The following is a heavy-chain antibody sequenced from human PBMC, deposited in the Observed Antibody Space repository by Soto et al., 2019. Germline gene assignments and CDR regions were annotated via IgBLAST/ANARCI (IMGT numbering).Heavy chain of an antibody. J-gene: IGHJ5*02. V-gene: IGHV1-2*02. D-gene: IGHD3-22*01. CDR1: GYIFTGYY. CDR3: ARGDFDSIANYYAVWFDP. CDR2: FNPNSGGT. Sequence: QVQLVQSGAEVQKPGASVKVSCKASGYIFTGYYMHWLRQAPGQGLEWMGWFNPNSGGTKYAQKFQGRVTMTNDTSINTAYMELSGLISDDTAVDYCARGDFDSIANYYAVWFDPWGQGTLVTVSS.